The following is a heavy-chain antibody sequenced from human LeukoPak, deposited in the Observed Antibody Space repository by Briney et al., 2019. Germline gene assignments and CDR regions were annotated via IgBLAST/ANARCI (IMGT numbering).Heavy chain of an antibody. V-gene: IGHV4-39*01. Sequence: SETLSLTCTVSGGSISRSSYYWGWIRQPPGKGLEWIGSIYYSGSTYYNPSLKSRVTISVDTSKNQFSLKLSSVTAADTAVYYCASHPAVVVVASTRHFDYWGQGTLVTVSS. CDR1: GGSISRSSYY. CDR2: IYYSGST. CDR3: ASHPAVVVVASTRHFDY. D-gene: IGHD2-15*01. J-gene: IGHJ4*02.